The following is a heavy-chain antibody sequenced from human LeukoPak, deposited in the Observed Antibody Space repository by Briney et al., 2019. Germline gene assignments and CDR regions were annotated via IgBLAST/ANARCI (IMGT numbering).Heavy chain of an antibody. CDR3: ARYPTQLSLGRPYYFDY. J-gene: IGHJ4*02. D-gene: IGHD2/OR15-2a*01. CDR1: GYTFTGYY. CDR2: INPNSGGT. V-gene: IGHV1-2*02. Sequence: GASVKVSCKASGYTFTGYYMHWVRQAPGQGLEWMGWINPNSGGTNYAQKLQGRVTMTTDTSTSTAYMELRSLRSDDTAVYYCARYPTQLSLGRPYYFDYWGQGTLVTVSS.